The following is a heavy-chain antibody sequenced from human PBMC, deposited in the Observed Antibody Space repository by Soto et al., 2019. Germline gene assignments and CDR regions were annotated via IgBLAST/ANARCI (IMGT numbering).Heavy chain of an antibody. CDR1: GFTFSSYS. CDR3: ARSEYSGYDGAFDI. Sequence: SCAGSGFTFSSYSMNWVRQAPGKGLEWVSSISSSSSYIYYADSVKGRFTISRDNAKNSLYLQMNSLRAEDTAVYYCARSEYSGYDGAFDIWGQGTMVTVSS. V-gene: IGHV3-21*01. J-gene: IGHJ3*02. CDR2: ISSSSSYI. D-gene: IGHD5-12*01.